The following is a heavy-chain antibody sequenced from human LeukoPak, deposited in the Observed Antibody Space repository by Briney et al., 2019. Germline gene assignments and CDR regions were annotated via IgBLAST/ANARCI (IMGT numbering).Heavy chain of an antibody. Sequence: PSETLSLTCTVSGGSISTYYWSWIQQPPGKGLEWIGFIYYSGTTDYNPSLKSRATISLDTSKKQFSLKLNSVTAADTAVYYCARSYDSRGYYYFGMDVWGQGTTVTVSS. J-gene: IGHJ6*02. V-gene: IGHV4-59*01. CDR3: ARSYDSRGYYYFGMDV. CDR2: IYYSGTT. D-gene: IGHD3-22*01. CDR1: GGSISTYY.